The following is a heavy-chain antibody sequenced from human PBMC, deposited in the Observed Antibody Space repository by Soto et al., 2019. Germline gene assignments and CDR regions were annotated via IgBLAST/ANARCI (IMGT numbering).Heavy chain of an antibody. CDR2: ISFNGGDT. V-gene: IGHV3-64D*06. J-gene: IGHJ4*02. CDR3: VKDGAVTFSGWFFDY. Sequence: GPLRLSCSASGFPFSRFAIHWVRQAPGKGLVYVSGISFNGGDTYHADSVKGRFSISRDNSKNTVYLQMSSLRAEDTAVYYCVKDGAVTFSGWFFDYWGQGTPVTVSS. CDR1: GFPFSRFA. D-gene: IGHD4-4*01.